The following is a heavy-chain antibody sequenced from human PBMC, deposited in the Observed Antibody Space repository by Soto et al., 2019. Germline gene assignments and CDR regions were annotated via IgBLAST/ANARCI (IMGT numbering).Heavy chain of an antibody. J-gene: IGHJ4*02. Sequence: PGGSLRLSCTASGFTFGDYAMSWFRQAPGKGLEWVGFIRSKAYGGTTEYAASVKGRFTISRDDSKSIAYLQMNSLKTEDTAVYYCTRAPSLYCSSTSCYPNEFDYWGQGTLVTVSS. CDR2: IRSKAYGGTT. V-gene: IGHV3-49*03. CDR3: TRAPSLYCSSTSCYPNEFDY. CDR1: GFTFGDYA. D-gene: IGHD2-2*01.